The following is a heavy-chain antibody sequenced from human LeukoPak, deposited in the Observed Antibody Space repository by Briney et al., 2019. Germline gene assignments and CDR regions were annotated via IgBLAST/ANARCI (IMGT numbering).Heavy chain of an antibody. D-gene: IGHD1-26*01. J-gene: IGHJ4*02. CDR2: IKGDESEK. V-gene: IGHV3-7*01. Sequence: GGSLRLSCAASGFTFSNNWMSWVRQAPGKGLEWVANIKGDESEKYYVDSVKGRFTISRDNTKNSLYLQMNSLRADDTATYYCARDDFSGSYCDWGQGTLVTVSS. CDR1: GFTFSNNW. CDR3: ARDDFSGSYCD.